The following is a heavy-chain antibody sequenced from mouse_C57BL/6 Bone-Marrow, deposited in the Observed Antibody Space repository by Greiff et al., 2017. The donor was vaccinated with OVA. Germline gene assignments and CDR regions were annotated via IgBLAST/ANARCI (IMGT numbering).Heavy chain of an antibody. J-gene: IGHJ2*01. D-gene: IGHD4-1*01. CDR3: ARTVGLY. V-gene: IGHV1-50*01. CDR2: FDPSDSYT. Sequence: QVQLQQPGAELVKPGASVKLSCKASGYTFTSYWMQWVKQRPGQGLVWIGEFDPSDSYTNYNQKFKGKATLTVDTSSSPAYMQLSSLTSEDSAVYYCARTVGLYWGQGTTLTVSS. CDR1: GYTFTSYW.